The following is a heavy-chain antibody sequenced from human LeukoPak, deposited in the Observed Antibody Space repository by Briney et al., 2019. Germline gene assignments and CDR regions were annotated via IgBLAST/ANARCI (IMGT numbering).Heavy chain of an antibody. D-gene: IGHD3-22*01. CDR2: IYYSGST. CDR3: ARVLTSGYYSDY. CDR1: GGSISSYY. Sequence: SETLSLTCTVSGGSISSYYWSWIRQPPGKGLEWIGYIYYSGSTNYNPSLKSRVAISVDTSKNQFSLKLSSVTAADTAVYYCARVLTSGYYSDYWGQGTLVTVSS. J-gene: IGHJ4*02. V-gene: IGHV4-59*08.